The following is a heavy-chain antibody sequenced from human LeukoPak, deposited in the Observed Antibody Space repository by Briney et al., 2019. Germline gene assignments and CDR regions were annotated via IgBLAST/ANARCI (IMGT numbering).Heavy chain of an antibody. CDR3: AKDEEDGDYIRGDLGYDAFDI. V-gene: IGHV3-30-3*01. J-gene: IGHJ3*02. D-gene: IGHD4-17*01. CDR2: ISYGGSNK. CDR1: GFTFSSYA. Sequence: GGSLRLSCAASGFTFSSYAMHWVRQALGKGLVWVAVISYGGSNKYYADSVKGRFTISRDNSKNTLYLQMNSLRAEDTAVYYCAKDEEDGDYIRGDLGYDAFDIWGQGTMVTVSS.